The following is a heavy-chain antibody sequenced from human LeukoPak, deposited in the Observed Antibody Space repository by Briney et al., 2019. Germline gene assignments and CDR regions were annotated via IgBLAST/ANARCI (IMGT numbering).Heavy chain of an antibody. Sequence: PSETLSLTCTVSGGSISSGSYYWSWIRQPAGKGLEWIGRIYTSGSTNYNPSLKSRVTISVDTSKNQFSLKLSSVTAADTAVHYCARVQRDYGGPRAFDIWGQGTMVTVSS. J-gene: IGHJ3*02. CDR2: IYTSGST. CDR1: GGSISSGSYY. CDR3: ARVQRDYGGPRAFDI. V-gene: IGHV4-61*02. D-gene: IGHD4-23*01.